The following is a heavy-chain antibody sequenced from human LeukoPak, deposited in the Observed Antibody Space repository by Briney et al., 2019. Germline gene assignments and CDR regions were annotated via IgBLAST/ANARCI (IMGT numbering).Heavy chain of an antibody. CDR1: GFTFSSYS. J-gene: IGHJ6*03. D-gene: IGHD3-9*01. Sequence: PGGSLRLSCSASGFTFSSYSMNWVRQAPGKGLEWVSYISSSSSTIYYADSVKGRFTISRDNAKNSLYLQMNSLRAEDTAVYYCARGEYDILTGYYNHPYYYYYMDVWGKGTTVTVSS. CDR3: ARGEYDILTGYYNHPYYYYYMDV. V-gene: IGHV3-48*01. CDR2: ISSSSSTI.